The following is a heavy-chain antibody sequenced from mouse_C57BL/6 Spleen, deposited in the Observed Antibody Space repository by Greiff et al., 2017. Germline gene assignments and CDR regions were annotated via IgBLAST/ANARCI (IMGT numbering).Heavy chain of an antibody. V-gene: IGHV5-16*01. D-gene: IGHD2-4*01. CDR1: GFTFSDYY. CDR2: INYDGSST. CDR3: SRVYYDYLFAY. Sequence: EVKLVESEGGLVQPGSSMKLSCTASGFTFSDYYMAWVRQVPEKGLEWVANINYDGSSTYYLDSLKSRFIISRDNSKNILYLQMSSLKSEDTATYYCSRVYYDYLFAYWGQGTTLTVSS. J-gene: IGHJ2*01.